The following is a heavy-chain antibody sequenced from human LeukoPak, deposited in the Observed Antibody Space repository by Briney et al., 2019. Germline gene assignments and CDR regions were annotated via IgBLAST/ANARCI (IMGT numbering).Heavy chain of an antibody. CDR1: GFTFSSYA. D-gene: IGHD6-13*01. Sequence: GGSLRLSCAASGFTFSSYAMHWVRQAPGKGLEYVSAISSNGGSTYYANSVKGRFTISRDNSKNTLYLQMNSLRAEDTAVYYCAKAAAYSSSWYPTPPYYFDYWGQGTLVTVSS. CDR2: ISSNGGST. J-gene: IGHJ4*02. V-gene: IGHV3-64*01. CDR3: AKAAAYSSSWYPTPPYYFDY.